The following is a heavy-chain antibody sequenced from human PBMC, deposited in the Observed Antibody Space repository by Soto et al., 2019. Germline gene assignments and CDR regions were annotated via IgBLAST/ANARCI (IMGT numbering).Heavy chain of an antibody. CDR1: GGSISSYY. Sequence: LETLSLTCTVSGGSISSYYWSWIRQPPGKGLEWIGYIYYSGSTNYNPSLKSRVTISVDTSKNQFSLKLSSVTAADTAVYYCARLPYTPNWFDPWGQGTLVTVSS. CDR2: IYYSGST. D-gene: IGHD2-2*02. V-gene: IGHV4-59*08. J-gene: IGHJ5*02. CDR3: ARLPYTPNWFDP.